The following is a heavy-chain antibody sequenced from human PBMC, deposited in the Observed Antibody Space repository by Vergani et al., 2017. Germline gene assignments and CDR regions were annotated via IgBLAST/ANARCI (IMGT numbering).Heavy chain of an antibody. J-gene: IGHJ4*02. D-gene: IGHD5-24*01. CDR2: ISGSGGST. Sequence: EVQVVESGGGLIKPGGSLRLSCVVSGITFKNAWINWVRQAPGKGLEWVSAISGSGGSTYYADSVKGRFTISRDNSKNTLYLQMNSLRAEDTAVYYCAKAMIEMATVDYWGQGTLVTVSS. CDR3: AKAMIEMATVDY. V-gene: IGHV3-23*04. CDR1: GITFKNAW.